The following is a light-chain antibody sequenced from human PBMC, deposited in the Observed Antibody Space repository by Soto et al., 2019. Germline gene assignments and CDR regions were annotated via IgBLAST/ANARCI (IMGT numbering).Light chain of an antibody. CDR2: AAS. Sequence: DIQMTQSPSSLSASVGDRVTITCRASQSISRYINWYQHKPGKAPKLLISAASTLQSGVPSRFSGSGSGTDFTLTISSLQPEDFATYYCQQNYITRTFGQGTKVEIK. J-gene: IGKJ1*01. V-gene: IGKV1-39*01. CDR1: QSISRY. CDR3: QQNYITRT.